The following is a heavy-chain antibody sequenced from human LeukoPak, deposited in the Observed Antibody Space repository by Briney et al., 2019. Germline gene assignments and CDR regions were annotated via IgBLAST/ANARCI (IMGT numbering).Heavy chain of an antibody. V-gene: IGHV3-21*01. J-gene: IGHJ3*01. CDR3: ARGMRQIDDAFDL. Sequence: GGSLRFSCAASGFTFSSYTMNWVRQAPGKGLEWVSSISSTSTYIHDADSVKGRFTIYRDNAKKSLYLQMNSLRAEDTAMYYCARGMRQIDDAFDLWGQGTMVTVSS. CDR2: ISSTSTYI. CDR1: GFTFSSYT. D-gene: IGHD6-25*01.